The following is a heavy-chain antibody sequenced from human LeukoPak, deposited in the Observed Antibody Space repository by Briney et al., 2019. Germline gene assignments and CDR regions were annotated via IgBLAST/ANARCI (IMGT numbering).Heavy chain of an antibody. D-gene: IGHD4-17*01. J-gene: IGHJ4*02. Sequence: ASVKVSCKASGYTFSTYGINWVRQVPGQGLEWMGWISGYNGNTKYVQKLQDRVTMTTDTSTSTAYMELRSLTSDDTAVYYCARDPAFHGDSRDPHDYLGQGTLVIVSS. V-gene: IGHV1-18*01. CDR1: GYTFSTYG. CDR2: ISGYNGNT. CDR3: ARDPAFHGDSRDPHDY.